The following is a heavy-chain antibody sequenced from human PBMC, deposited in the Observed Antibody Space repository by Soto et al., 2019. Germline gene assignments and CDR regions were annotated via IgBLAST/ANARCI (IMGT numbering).Heavy chain of an antibody. V-gene: IGHV3-23*01. D-gene: IGHD3-3*01. CDR1: GFTFSGYA. J-gene: IGHJ3*02. CDR3: AKILTHLLAAFDI. CDR2: TSSSDGST. Sequence: GGSLRLSCAASGFTFSGYAMSWVRQAPGKGLEWVSATSSSDGSTYYADSVKGRFTISRDNPKNTLYLQMDSLRADDTAVYYCAKILTHLLAAFDIWGQGTMVTVSS.